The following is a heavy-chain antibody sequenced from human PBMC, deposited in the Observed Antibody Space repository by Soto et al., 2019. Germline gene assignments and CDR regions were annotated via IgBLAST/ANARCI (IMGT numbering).Heavy chain of an antibody. CDR1: GYTFTSYG. J-gene: IGHJ6*02. CDR3: ERNELIPYYYGMDV. CDR2: ISAYNGNT. D-gene: IGHD2-21*01. Sequence: ASVKVSCKASGYTFTSYGISWVRQAPGQGLEWMGWISAYNGNTNYAQKLQGRVTMTTDTSTSTAYMELRSLRSDDTAVYYCERNELIPYYYGMDVWGQGTTVTVSS. V-gene: IGHV1-18*01.